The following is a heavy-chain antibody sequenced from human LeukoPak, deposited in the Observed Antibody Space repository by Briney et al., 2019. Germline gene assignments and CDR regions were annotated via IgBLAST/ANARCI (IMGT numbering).Heavy chain of an antibody. CDR1: GDSISYYY. Sequence: PSETLSLTCTVSGDSISYYYWSWIRQPAGKGLEWIGSINYSGNTYYNPSLKSRVTISVDTSKNQFSLNLSSVTAAETSIYYCAGSYSSTWYSTFDIWGQGTMVTVSS. CDR3: AGSYSSTWYSTFDI. D-gene: IGHD6-13*01. CDR2: INYSGNT. J-gene: IGHJ3*02. V-gene: IGHV4-59*05.